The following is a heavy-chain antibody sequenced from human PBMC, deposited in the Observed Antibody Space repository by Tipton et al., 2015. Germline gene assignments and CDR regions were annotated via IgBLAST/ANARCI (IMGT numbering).Heavy chain of an antibody. J-gene: IGHJ3*02. CDR1: GYSFGTHW. CDR3: ARRGGRETVDGNDVLDI. Sequence: QSGAEVKKPGESLKISCKGSGYSFGTHWIGWVRQMPGKGLEWMGMIYPSDSNTRHSPSFQGQVTISADKSITTAHLQWSSLKASDTAIYYCARRGGRETVDGNDVLDIWGQGTLVTVS. V-gene: IGHV5-51*01. D-gene: IGHD4-11*01. CDR2: IYPSDSNT.